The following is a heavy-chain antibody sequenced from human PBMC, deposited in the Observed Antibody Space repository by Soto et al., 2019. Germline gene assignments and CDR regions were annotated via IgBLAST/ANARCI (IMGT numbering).Heavy chain of an antibody. D-gene: IGHD3-10*01. V-gene: IGHV4-61*01. J-gene: IGHJ5*02. Sequence: SETLSLTCPVSGFSVNSGSYYWSWIRQPPGKGLESIGFIYYSGSTNYNPSLKSRVTISVDTSKNQFSLKLSSVTAADTAVYYCARGAPVLLWFGDNWFDPWGQGTLVTVSS. CDR1: GFSVNSGSYY. CDR3: ARGAPVLLWFGDNWFDP. CDR2: IYYSGST.